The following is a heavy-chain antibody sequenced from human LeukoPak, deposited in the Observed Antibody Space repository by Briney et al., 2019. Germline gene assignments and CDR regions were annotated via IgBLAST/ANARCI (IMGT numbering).Heavy chain of an antibody. D-gene: IGHD1-26*01. CDR3: AREIGGALHFFDY. CDR2: ISGSGGST. J-gene: IGHJ4*02. CDR1: GFIFSSFA. Sequence: PGGSLRLSCAASGFIFSSFAMSWVRQAPGKGLEWVSVISGSGGSTFYPDSVKGRFTISRDNPKSTLYLQMNSLRAEDTAVYYCAREIGGALHFFDYWGQGTLVTVSS. V-gene: IGHV3-23*01.